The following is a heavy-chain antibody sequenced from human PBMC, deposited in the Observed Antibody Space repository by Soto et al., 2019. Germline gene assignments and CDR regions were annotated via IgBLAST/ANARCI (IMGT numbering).Heavy chain of an antibody. J-gene: IGHJ1*01. V-gene: IGHV4-31*03. CDR2: IYYSGST. CDR1: GGSISSGGYY. D-gene: IGHD3-22*01. Sequence: KPSETLSLTCTVSGGSISSGGYYWSWIRQHPGKGLECIGYIYYSGSTNYNPSLKSRVTISVDTSKNQFSLKLSSVTAADTAVYYCATNGGYYDSSGPKYFQYWGQGTLVTVSS. CDR3: ATNGGYYDSSGPKYFQY.